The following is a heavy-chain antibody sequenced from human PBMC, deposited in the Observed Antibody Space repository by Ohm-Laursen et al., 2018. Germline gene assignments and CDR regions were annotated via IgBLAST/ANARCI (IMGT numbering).Heavy chain of an antibody. Sequence: SLRLSCAASGFTFSTYWMSWVRQAPGKGLEWVANIKQDGSEKFYVGSVKGRFTISRDNAKNSVYLQMNSLRAEDTGVYYCARYPQGGMDVWGQGTTVTVSS. CDR3: ARYPQGGMDV. CDR1: GFTFSTYW. V-gene: IGHV3-7*01. J-gene: IGHJ6*02. CDR2: IKQDGSEK.